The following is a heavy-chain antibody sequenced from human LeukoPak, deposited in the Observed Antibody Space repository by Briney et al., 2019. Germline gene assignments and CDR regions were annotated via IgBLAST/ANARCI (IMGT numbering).Heavy chain of an antibody. CDR1: GYSLSSGYY. V-gene: IGHV4-61*01. Sequence: SETLSLTCTVSGYSLSSGYYWSWIRQPPGKGLEWIGYIYYSGSTNYNPSLKSRVTISVDTSKNQFSLKLSSVTAADTAVYYCARGSSSRLIPYYFDYWGQGTLVTVSS. D-gene: IGHD6-6*01. J-gene: IGHJ4*02. CDR2: IYYSGST. CDR3: ARGSSSRLIPYYFDY.